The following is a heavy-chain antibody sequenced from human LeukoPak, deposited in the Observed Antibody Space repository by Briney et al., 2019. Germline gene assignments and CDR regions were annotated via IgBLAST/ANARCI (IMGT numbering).Heavy chain of an antibody. CDR3: SRDGYPLRSDR. V-gene: IGHV1-2*02. D-gene: IGHD5-12*01. CDR2: INPNSCDS. CDR1: GYTFTGYS. Sequence: GASVKVSCKASGYTFTGYSIHWVRQAPGQGLEWMGWINPNSCDSNYGQMFEGRVTMTRDTSISTAYMELSRLRSHDTAVYYWSRDGYPLRSDRWGQGALVSVSS. J-gene: IGHJ4*02.